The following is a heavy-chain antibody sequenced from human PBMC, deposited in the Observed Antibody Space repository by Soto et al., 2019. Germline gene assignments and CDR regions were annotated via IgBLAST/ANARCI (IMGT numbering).Heavy chain of an antibody. CDR2: IYYSGST. D-gene: IGHD2-2*01. Sequence: PSETLSLTCAVSGYSISSGYYWGWIRQPPGKGLEWIGYIYYSGSTYYNPSLKSRVTISVDTSKNQFSLKLSSVTAADTAVYYCARDTNGMDVWGQGTTVTVSS. CDR1: GYSISSGYY. V-gene: IGHV4-38-2*02. J-gene: IGHJ6*02. CDR3: ARDTNGMDV.